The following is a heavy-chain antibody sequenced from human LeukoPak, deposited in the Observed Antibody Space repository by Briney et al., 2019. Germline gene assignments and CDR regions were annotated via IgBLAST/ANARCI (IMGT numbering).Heavy chain of an antibody. Sequence: PGGSLRLSCAASGFTYSNYGMHWVRQAPGKGLEWVAVIWYDGSNKYYADSVKGRFTISRDNSKNTLSLQINSLRADDTAVYYCASGYGDYKHFNYWGQGTLVTVPS. CDR1: GFTYSNYG. J-gene: IGHJ4*02. V-gene: IGHV3-33*01. CDR2: IWYDGSNK. D-gene: IGHD4-17*01. CDR3: ASGYGDYKHFNY.